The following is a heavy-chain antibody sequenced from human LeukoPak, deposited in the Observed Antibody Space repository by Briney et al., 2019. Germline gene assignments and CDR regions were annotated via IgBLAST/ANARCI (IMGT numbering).Heavy chain of an antibody. CDR3: ARDSYGSGAYYGMDV. CDR2: VYYSGST. Sequence: SETLSLTCTVPGGSISRYYWSWIRQPPGKGLEWIGYVYYSGSTNYNPSLKSRVTISVDTSKNQFSLNLSSVTAADTAIYYCARDSYGSGAYYGMDVWGQGTTVTASS. J-gene: IGHJ6*02. V-gene: IGHV4-59*01. D-gene: IGHD3-10*01. CDR1: GGSISRYY.